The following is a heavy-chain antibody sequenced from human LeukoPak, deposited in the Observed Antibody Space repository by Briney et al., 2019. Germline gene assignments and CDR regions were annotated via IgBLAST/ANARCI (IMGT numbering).Heavy chain of an antibody. CDR3: ARGRYLDY. J-gene: IGHJ4*02. V-gene: IGHV4-59*01. CDR2: IYYSGST. CDR1: GGSISSYY. Sequence: SETLSLTCTVSGGSISSYYWSWIRQPPGKGLEWIGCIYYSGSTNYNPSLKSRVTISVDTSKNQFTLKLSSVTAADTAVYYCARGRYLDYWGQGTLVTVSS.